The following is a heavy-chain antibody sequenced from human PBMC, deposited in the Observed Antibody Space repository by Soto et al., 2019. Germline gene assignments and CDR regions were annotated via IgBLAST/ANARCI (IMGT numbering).Heavy chain of an antibody. CDR3: ARAFTVRRGTRSDH. CDR2: MNPFSGNT. J-gene: IGHJ5*02. V-gene: IGHV1-8*01. CDR1: GYTFTSYD. Sequence: QVQLVQSGAEVKKPGASVKVSCKASGYTFTSYDIHWVRQATGQGLEWMGWMNPFSGNTGFAQKFQGRLTRTRDTSTSTAYMDLSSRRSEDTAMYYCARAFTVRRGTRSDHWGQGTLVT. D-gene: IGHD1-7*01.